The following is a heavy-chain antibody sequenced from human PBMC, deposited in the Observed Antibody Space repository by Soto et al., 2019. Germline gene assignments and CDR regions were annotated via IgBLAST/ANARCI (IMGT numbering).Heavy chain of an antibody. J-gene: IGHJ6*02. CDR3: ARSYYDFWSGYYKGYGMDV. CDR1: GGSISSYY. Sequence: SETLSLTCTVSGGSISSYYWSWIRQPPGKGLEWIGYFYYSGSTYYTPSFKSRVTISVDTSKNQFSLKLSSVTAADTAVYYCARSYYDFWSGYYKGYGMDVWGQGTTVTVSS. D-gene: IGHD3-3*01. CDR2: FYYSGST. V-gene: IGHV4-59*04.